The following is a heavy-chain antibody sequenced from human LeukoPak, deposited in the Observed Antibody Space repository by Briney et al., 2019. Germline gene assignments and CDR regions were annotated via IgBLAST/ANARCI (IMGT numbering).Heavy chain of an antibody. Sequence: SETLSLTCTVSGGSISSGSDYWSWIRQPAGKELEWIGHIYSSGSTNYNPSLKSRVTISVDTSKNQFSLKLTSVTAADTAVYYCARELLSCSGSSCQSGDYWGQGTLVTVSS. J-gene: IGHJ4*02. CDR2: IYSSGST. CDR1: GGSISSGSDY. D-gene: IGHD2-15*01. CDR3: ARELLSCSGSSCQSGDY. V-gene: IGHV4-61*09.